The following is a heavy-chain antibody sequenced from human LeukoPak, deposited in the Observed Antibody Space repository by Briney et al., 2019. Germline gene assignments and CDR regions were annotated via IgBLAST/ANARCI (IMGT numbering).Heavy chain of an antibody. D-gene: IGHD3-10*01. CDR2: IESDGST. CDR3: ARAVTYFYGSVTYDWFDP. J-gene: IGHJ5*02. Sequence: GGSLRLSCAASGFTFSSYWMHWVRQTPGKGLMWVSRIESDGSTIYADSVKDRFTISRDNGKNTAYLQMNSLRVDDTAMYYCARAVTYFYGSVTYDWFDPWGQGTLVTVSS. CDR1: GFTFSSYW. V-gene: IGHV3-74*01.